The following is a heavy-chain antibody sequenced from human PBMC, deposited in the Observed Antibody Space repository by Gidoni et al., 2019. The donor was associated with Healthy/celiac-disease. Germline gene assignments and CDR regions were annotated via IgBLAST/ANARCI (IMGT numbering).Heavy chain of an antibody. CDR1: GYTFTSYG. V-gene: IGHV1-18*01. CDR3: ARVRLSDSGSYRTPYYYYGMDV. CDR2: ISAYNGNT. Sequence: QVQLVQSGAEVKKPGASVKVSCKASGYTFTSYGISWVRQAPGQGLEWMGWISAYNGNTNYAQKLQGRVTMTTDTSTSTAYMELRSLRSDDTAVYYCARVRLSDSGSYRTPYYYYGMDVWGQGTTVTVSS. D-gene: IGHD1-26*01. J-gene: IGHJ6*02.